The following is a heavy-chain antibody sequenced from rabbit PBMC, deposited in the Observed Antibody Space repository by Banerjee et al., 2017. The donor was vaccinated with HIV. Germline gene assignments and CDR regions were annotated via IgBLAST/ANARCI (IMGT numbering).Heavy chain of an antibody. D-gene: IGHD6-1*01. CDR3: ARGYWVYHGYAYATIFDYFNL. Sequence: QSLEESGGDLVKPGASLTLTCTASGFSFSSSYYMCWVRQAPGKGLEWIACIYADNSGSTYYASWAKGRFTISKTSSTTVTLQMTSLTAADTATYFCARGYWVYHGYAYATIFDYFNLWGQGTLVTVS. CDR1: GFSFSSSYY. CDR2: IYADNSGST. V-gene: IGHV1S40*01. J-gene: IGHJ4*01.